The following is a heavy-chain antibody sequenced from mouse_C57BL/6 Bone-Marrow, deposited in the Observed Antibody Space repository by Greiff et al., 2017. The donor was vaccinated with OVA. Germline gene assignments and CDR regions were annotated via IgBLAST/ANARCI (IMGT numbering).Heavy chain of an antibody. Sequence: QVHVKQSGAELVKPGASVKISCKASGYAFSSYWMNWVKQRPGKGLEWIGQIYPGDGDTNYNGKVKGKATLTADKSSSTAYMQLSSLTSEDSAVYFCARGYYYGSLDYWGQGTTLTVSS. CDR2: IYPGDGDT. CDR3: ARGYYYGSLDY. CDR1: GYAFSSYW. D-gene: IGHD1-1*01. V-gene: IGHV1-80*01. J-gene: IGHJ2*01.